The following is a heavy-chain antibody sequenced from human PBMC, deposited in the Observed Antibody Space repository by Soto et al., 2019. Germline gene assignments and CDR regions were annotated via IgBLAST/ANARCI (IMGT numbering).Heavy chain of an antibody. Sequence: QVQLVESGGGVVQPGRSLRLSCAASGFTFSSYGRHWVRQAPGKGLEWVAVISYDGSNKYYADSVKGRFTISRDNSKNTLYLQMNSLRAEDTAVYYCAKQGYSLDIWGQGTMVTVSS. V-gene: IGHV3-30*18. CDR3: AKQGYSLDI. D-gene: IGHD5-18*01. CDR1: GFTFSSYG. J-gene: IGHJ3*02. CDR2: ISYDGSNK.